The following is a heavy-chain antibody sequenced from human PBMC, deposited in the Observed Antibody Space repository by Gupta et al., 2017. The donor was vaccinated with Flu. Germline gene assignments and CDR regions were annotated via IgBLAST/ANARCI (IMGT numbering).Heavy chain of an antibody. V-gene: IGHV3-23*01. Sequence: EVRLLESEGGLVQPGGSLRLACLASGFHFSNDPMSCIRQAPGKGLEWVSTISVSGDITYYAESVKGRFTISRDNPMHTLYLQMNSLGADDTAVYFCAKAVDYYSSGSDYWGQGTLVTVSS. CDR1: GFHFSNDP. CDR2: ISVSGDIT. D-gene: IGHD3-10*01. CDR3: AKAVDYYSSGSDY. J-gene: IGHJ4*02.